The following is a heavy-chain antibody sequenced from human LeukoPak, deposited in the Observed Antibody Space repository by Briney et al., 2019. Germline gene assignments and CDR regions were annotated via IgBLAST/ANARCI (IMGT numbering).Heavy chain of an antibody. Sequence: ASVKVSCKASGYIFTGYYMHWVRQAPGQGLEWMGWINPNSGGTNYAQKFQGRVTKTRDTSISTAYMELSRLRSDDTAVYYCARRGPPAYSGSYYVDYWGQGTLVTVSS. CDR3: ARRGPPAYSGSYYVDY. CDR1: GYIFTGYY. V-gene: IGHV1-2*02. J-gene: IGHJ4*02. CDR2: INPNSGGT. D-gene: IGHD1-26*01.